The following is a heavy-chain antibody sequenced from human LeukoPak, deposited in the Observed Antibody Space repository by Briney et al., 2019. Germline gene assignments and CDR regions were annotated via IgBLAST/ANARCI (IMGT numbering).Heavy chain of an antibody. CDR3: ARTFGYSYGNEYYFDY. CDR2: INPNSGGT. CDR1: GYTFTSYD. Sequence: ASVKVSCKASGYTFTSYDINWVRQATGQGLEWMGWINPNSGGTNYAQKFQGRVTMTRDTSISTAYMELRSLRSDDTAVYYCARTFGYSYGNEYYFDYWGQGTLVTVSS. J-gene: IGHJ4*02. V-gene: IGHV1-2*02. D-gene: IGHD5-18*01.